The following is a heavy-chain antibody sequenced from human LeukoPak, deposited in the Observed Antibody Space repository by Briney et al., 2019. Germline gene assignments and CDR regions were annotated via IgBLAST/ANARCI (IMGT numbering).Heavy chain of an antibody. CDR2: IDSAGDT. D-gene: IGHD4-17*01. CDR3: ARRANGDYGRWYYDL. J-gene: IGHJ2*01. CDR1: GFSFKNYD. V-gene: IGHV3-13*01. Sequence: GGSLRLSCAASGFSFKNYDIHWVRQASGKGLEWVSAIDSAGDTYYPGSVKGRFIISRENAKNSLYLQTTSLRVGDTAIYYCARRANGDYGRWYYDLWGRGTLVTVSS.